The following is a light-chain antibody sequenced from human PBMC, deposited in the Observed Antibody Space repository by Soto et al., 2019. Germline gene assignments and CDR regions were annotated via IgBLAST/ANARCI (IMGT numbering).Light chain of an antibody. CDR2: GAS. V-gene: IGKV3-20*01. Sequence: ESVLTQSPGTLSLSPGERATLSCRASQSVSSSYFAWYQHKPGQAPRRLIYGASIRATGLPDRFSGSGSGTDFTLTISRLEHDDFAVDYCQQDGSSLTFGQGTKVDIK. CDR3: QQDGSSLT. J-gene: IGKJ1*01. CDR1: QSVSSSY.